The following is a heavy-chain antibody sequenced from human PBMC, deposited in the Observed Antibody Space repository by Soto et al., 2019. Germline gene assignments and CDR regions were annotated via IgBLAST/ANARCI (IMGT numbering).Heavy chain of an antibody. D-gene: IGHD3-10*01. Sequence: QLVQSRAEVKKPGSSVKVSCKASGGDFNSYTISWVRQAPGQGPEWMGTFIHLRAVAKNAQKVQGRLTITSDESTSTVYKELTSQRSDDTAIYYCARWWFGELWRGMDVWGQGTTVTVSS. V-gene: IGHV1-69*02. CDR2: FIHLRAVA. CDR3: ARWWFGELWRGMDV. CDR1: GGDFNSYT. J-gene: IGHJ6*02.